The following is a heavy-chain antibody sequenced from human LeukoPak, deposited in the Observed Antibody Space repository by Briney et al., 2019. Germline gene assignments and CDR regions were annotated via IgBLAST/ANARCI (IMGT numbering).Heavy chain of an antibody. J-gene: IGHJ5*02. CDR2: ISGSGGST. CDR3: AKIPGVYYDFWSGLCWFDP. V-gene: IGHV3-23*01. CDR1: GFTFSSYA. D-gene: IGHD3-3*01. Sequence: GGSLRLSCAASGFTFSSYAMSWVRQAPGKGLEWVSAISGSGGSTYYADSVKGWFTISRDNSKNTLYLQMNSLRAEDTAVYYCAKIPGVYYDFWSGLCWFDPWGQGTLVTVSS.